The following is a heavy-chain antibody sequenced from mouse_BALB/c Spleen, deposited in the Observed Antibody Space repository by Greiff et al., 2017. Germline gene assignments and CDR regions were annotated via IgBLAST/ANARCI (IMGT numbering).Heavy chain of an antibody. Sequence: VQLQQSGAELVKPGASVKLSCTASGFNIKDTYMHWVKQRPEQGLEWIGGIDPANGNTKYDPKFQGKATITADTSSNTAYLQLSSLTSEDTAVYSCAIITTATWFAYWGQGTLVTVSA. J-gene: IGHJ3*01. CDR1: GFNIKDTY. CDR2: IDPANGNT. D-gene: IGHD1-2*01. CDR3: AIITTATWFAY. V-gene: IGHV14-3*02.